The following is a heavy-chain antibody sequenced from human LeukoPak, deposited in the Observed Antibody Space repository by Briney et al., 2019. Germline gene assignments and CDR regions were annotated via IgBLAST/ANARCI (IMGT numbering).Heavy chain of an antibody. V-gene: IGHV4-59*01. CDR2: IYYSGST. J-gene: IGHJ6*02. CDR3: ARVTAAAGIYYYYYGMDV. CDR1: GGSISSYY. Sequence: SETLSLTCTVSGGSISSYYWSWIRQPPGKGLEWIGYIYYSGSTNYNPSLKSRVTISVDTSKNQFPLKLSSVTAADTAVYYCARVTAAAGIYYYYYGMDVWGQGTTVTVSS. D-gene: IGHD6-13*01.